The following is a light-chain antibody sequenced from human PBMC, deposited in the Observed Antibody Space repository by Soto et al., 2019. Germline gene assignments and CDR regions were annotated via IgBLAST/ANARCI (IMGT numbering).Light chain of an antibody. V-gene: IGLV4-69*01. CDR2: LNSDGSH. CDR1: SGHSSYA. J-gene: IGLJ3*02. CDR3: QTWGTGINWV. Sequence: QSVLTQSPSASASLGASVKLTCTLSSGHSSYAIAWHQQQPEKGPRYLMKLNSDGSHSKGDGIPDRFSGSSSGAERYLTISSIQSADEADYYCQTWGTGINWVFGGGTTLTVL.